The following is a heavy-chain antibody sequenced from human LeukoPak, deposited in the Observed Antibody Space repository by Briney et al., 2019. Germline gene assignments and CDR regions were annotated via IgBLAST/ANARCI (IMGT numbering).Heavy chain of an antibody. V-gene: IGHV4-34*01. CDR2: INHSGST. J-gene: IGHJ4*02. Sequence: GSLRLSCEASGFSFSSYWMTWVRQAPGKGLEWIGEINHSGSTNYNPSLKSRVTISVDTSKNQFSLKLSSVTAADTAVYYCARGWRLRYGGAYFDYWGQGTLVTVSS. D-gene: IGHD4-17*01. CDR3: ARGWRLRYGGAYFDY. CDR1: GFSFSSYW.